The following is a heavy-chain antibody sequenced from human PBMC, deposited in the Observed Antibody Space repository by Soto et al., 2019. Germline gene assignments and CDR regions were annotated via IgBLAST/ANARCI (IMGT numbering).Heavy chain of an antibody. CDR1: GCIFRDCW. CDR2: SEPSDSKS. J-gene: IGHJ5*02. D-gene: IGHD2-21*02. Sequence: PGESPKIPCKCSGCIFRDCWTAWVRQMPANGLECMGRSEPSDSKSIYHPSFQGHVTFSVDKSMDTAYLQWSSLEASDPAIYYCASIGCGTDCSPYSWGQGTLVTVSSGESWGQGTLVTVSS. V-gene: IGHV5-10-1*01. CDR3: ASIGCGTDCSPYSWGQGTLVTVSSGES.